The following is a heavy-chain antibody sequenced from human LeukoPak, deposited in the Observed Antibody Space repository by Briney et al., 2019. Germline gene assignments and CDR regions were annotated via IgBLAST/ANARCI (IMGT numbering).Heavy chain of an antibody. CDR2: IYHSGST. CDR3: AREEGIGFDP. CDR1: GYSISSGYY. V-gene: IGHV4-38-2*02. Sequence: SETLSLTCTVSGYSISSGYYWGWIRQPPGKGLEWIGSIYHSGSTYYNPSLKSRVTISVDTSKNQFSLKLSSVTAADTAVYYCAREEGIGFDPWGQGTLVTVSS. J-gene: IGHJ5*02. D-gene: IGHD2-15*01.